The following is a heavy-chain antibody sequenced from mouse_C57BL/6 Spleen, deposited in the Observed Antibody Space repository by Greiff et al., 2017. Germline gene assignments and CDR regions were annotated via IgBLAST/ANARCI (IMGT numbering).Heavy chain of an antibody. CDR1: GFTFSNYW. Sequence: EVQLQQSGGGLVQPGGSMKLSCVASGFTFSNYWMNWVRQSPEKGLEWVAQIRLKSDNYATHYAESVKGRFTISRDDSKSSVYLQMNNLRAEDTGIYYCLPTVGGAYAMDYWGQGTSVTVSS. J-gene: IGHJ4*01. CDR2: IRLKSDNYAT. CDR3: LPTVGGAYAMDY. D-gene: IGHD1-1*01. V-gene: IGHV6-3*01.